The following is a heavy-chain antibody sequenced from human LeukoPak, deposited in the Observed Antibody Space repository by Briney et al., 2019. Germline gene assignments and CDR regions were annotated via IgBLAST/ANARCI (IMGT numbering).Heavy chain of an antibody. D-gene: IGHD3-22*01. CDR3: AKGYDSSGYPPFDY. Sequence: GGSLRLSCAASGFTFSSYAMSWVRQAPGKGLEWVSAISGSGGSTYCADSVKGRFTISRDNSKNTLYLQMNSLRAEDTAVYYCAKGYDSSGYPPFDYWGQGTLVTVSS. J-gene: IGHJ4*02. CDR1: GFTFSSYA. CDR2: ISGSGGST. V-gene: IGHV3-23*01.